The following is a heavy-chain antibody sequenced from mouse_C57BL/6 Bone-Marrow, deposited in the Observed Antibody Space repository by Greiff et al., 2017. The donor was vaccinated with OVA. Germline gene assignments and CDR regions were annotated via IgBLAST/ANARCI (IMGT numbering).Heavy chain of an antibody. CDR2: IDPSDSYT. V-gene: IGHV1-69*01. D-gene: IGHD2-2*01. CDR3: ARDGYHLYYFDY. Sequence: VQLQQSGAELVMPGASVKLSCKASGYTFTSYWMHWVKQRPGQGLEWIGEIDPSDSYTNYNQKFKGKSTLTVDKSSSTAYMQLSSLTSEDSAVYYCARDGYHLYYFDYWGQGTTLTVSS. CDR1: GYTFTSYW. J-gene: IGHJ2*01.